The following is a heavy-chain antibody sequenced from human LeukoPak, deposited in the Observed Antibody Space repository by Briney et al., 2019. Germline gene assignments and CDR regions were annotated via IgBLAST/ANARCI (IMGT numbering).Heavy chain of an antibody. CDR1: GGSFSGYY. CDR3: ARSENDYGDYYYYGMDV. D-gene: IGHD4-17*01. Sequence: SETLSLTCAVYGGSFSGYYWSWIRQPPGKGLEWIGEINHSGSTNYSPSLKSRVTISVDTSKNQFSLKLSSVTAADTAVYYCARSENDYGDYYYYGMDVWGQGTTVTVSS. V-gene: IGHV4-34*01. CDR2: INHSGST. J-gene: IGHJ6*02.